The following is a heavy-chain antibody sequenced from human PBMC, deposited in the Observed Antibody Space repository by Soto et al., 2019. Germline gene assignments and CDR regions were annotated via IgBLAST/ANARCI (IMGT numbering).Heavy chain of an antibody. V-gene: IGHV5-10-1*01. CDR2: INPTDSET. Sequence: PGESLKISCKTSGHRFTTYWISWVRQMPGKGLEYMGKINPTDSETNYSPSFEGHVTFSVDRSTSTAYVRWNSLKASDTAMYYCASPTMTSTSFYYAMDVWGQGTTVPVSS. CDR1: GHRFTTYW. CDR3: ASPTMTSTSFYYAMDV. J-gene: IGHJ6*02. D-gene: IGHD4-17*01.